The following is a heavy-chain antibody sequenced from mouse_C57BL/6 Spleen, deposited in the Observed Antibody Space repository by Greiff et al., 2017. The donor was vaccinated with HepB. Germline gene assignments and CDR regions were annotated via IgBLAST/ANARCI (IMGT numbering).Heavy chain of an antibody. CDR2: IYPGSGNT. D-gene: IGHD1-1*01. V-gene: IGHV1-76*01. CDR1: GYTFTDYY. J-gene: IGHJ4*01. CDR3: ASERHGSSYYAMDY. Sequence: VQLQQSGAELVRPGASVKLSCKASGYTFTDYYINWVKQRPGQGLEWIARIYPGSGNTYYNEKFKGKATLTAEKSSSTAYMQLSSLTSEDSAVYFCASERHGSSYYAMDYWGQGTSVTVSS.